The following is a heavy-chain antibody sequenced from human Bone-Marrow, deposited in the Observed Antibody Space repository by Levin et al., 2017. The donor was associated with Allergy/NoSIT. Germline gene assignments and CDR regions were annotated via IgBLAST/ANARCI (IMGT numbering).Heavy chain of an antibody. CDR1: GFTFSSYA. D-gene: IGHD3-10*01. J-gene: IGHJ3*02. CDR2: TSYDEGNK. V-gene: IGHV3-30-3*01. Sequence: GGSLRLSCAASGFTFSSYAMHWVRQAPGKGLEWVAVTSYDEGNKLYADSVKGRFTISRDNSKNTLYLQMNSLRAEDTAVYFCARTGSDAFDIWGQGTMVTVSS. CDR3: ARTGSDAFDI.